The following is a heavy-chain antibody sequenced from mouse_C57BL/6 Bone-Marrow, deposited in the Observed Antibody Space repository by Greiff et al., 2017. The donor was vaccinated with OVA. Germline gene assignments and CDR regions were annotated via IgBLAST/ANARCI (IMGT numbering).Heavy chain of an antibody. D-gene: IGHD1-3*01. CDR1: GFNITDDY. Sequence: EVQLQQSGAELVRPGASVKLSCTASGFNITDDYMHWVKQRPEQGLEWIGWIDPENGDTEYASKFQGKATITADTSSNTAYLQLSSRSSEDTAVYYCTTSSGYAMEFWGQGTSVTVTS. V-gene: IGHV14-4*01. CDR2: IDPENGDT. CDR3: TTSSGYAMEF. J-gene: IGHJ4*01.